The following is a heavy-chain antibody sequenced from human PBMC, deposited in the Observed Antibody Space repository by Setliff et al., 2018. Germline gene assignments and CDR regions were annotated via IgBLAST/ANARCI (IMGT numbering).Heavy chain of an antibody. J-gene: IGHJ6*02. CDR2: ISGSGDDT. D-gene: IGHD7-27*01. Sequence: GGSLRLSCAASGFTFTNYAINWVRQPPGKGLEWVSGISGSGDDTYYADSVKGRFTVSRDNSKNTLYLQMNSLRAEDTAVYYCAKDREAWVYYYGMDVWGQGTTVTVSS. V-gene: IGHV3-23*01. CDR1: GFTFTNYA. CDR3: AKDREAWVYYYGMDV.